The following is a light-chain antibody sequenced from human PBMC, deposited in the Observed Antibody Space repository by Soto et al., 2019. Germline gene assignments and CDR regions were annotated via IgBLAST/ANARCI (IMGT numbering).Light chain of an antibody. Sequence: QSALTQPASVSGSPGQSITISCTGTSSDVGGYNYVSWYQQHPGKAPKLMIYDVSNRPSGVSNRFSGSKSGNTASLTISGLQAEYEADYFCSSYTSSSTRLYVFGTGTKVTVL. V-gene: IGLV2-14*01. CDR1: SSDVGGYNY. J-gene: IGLJ1*01. CDR2: DVS. CDR3: SSYTSSSTRLYV.